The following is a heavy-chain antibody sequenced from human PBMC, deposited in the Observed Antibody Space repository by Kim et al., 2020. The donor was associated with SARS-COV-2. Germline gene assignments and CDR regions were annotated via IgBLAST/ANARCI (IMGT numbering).Heavy chain of an antibody. CDR2: INAGNGNT. V-gene: IGHV1-3*01. D-gene: IGHD3-10*01. CDR1: GYTFTSYA. Sequence: ASVKVSCKASGYTFTSYAMHWVRQAPGQRLEWMGWINAGNGNTKYSQKFQGRVTITRDTSASTAYMELSSLRSEDTAVYYCAREPPYMVRGVIISGYYYYGMDVWGQGTTVTVSS. J-gene: IGHJ6*02. CDR3: AREPPYMVRGVIISGYYYYGMDV.